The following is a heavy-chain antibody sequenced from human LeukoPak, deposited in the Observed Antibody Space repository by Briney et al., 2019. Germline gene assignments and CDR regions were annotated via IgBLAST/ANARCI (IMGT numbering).Heavy chain of an antibody. D-gene: IGHD6-13*01. Sequence: GGSLRLSCAGSGFTFANYAMSWVRQAPGKGLEWVSSISGGSASTFYADSVEGRFTISRDNSKNTLYLQMNSLRAEDTAVYYCAKLKQQLVIGYWGQGTLVTVSS. CDR1: GFTFANYA. J-gene: IGHJ4*02. CDR3: AKLKQQLVIGY. CDR2: ISGGSAST. V-gene: IGHV3-23*01.